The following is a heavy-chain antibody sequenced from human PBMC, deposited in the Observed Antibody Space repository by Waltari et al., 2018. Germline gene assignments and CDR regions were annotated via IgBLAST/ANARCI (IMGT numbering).Heavy chain of an antibody. D-gene: IGHD2-15*01. V-gene: IGHV3-30-3*01. J-gene: IGHJ4*02. CDR2: ISYDGSNK. Sequence: QVLLVESGGGVVHPGRSLSLSCTATVFTFSSYTMTRVRQAPGKGLEWVAVISYDGSNKYYADSVKGRFTISRDNSKNTLYLQMNSLRAEDTAVYYCARGYCSGGSCYSVDYWGQGTLVTVSS. CDR3: ARGYCSGGSCYSVDY. CDR1: VFTFSSYT.